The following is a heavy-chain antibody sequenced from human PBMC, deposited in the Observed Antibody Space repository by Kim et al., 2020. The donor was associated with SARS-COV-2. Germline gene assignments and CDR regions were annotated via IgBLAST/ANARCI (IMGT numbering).Heavy chain of an antibody. CDR3: AKYNGYNWNDLGYYYYMDV. Sequence: GRFTISRDKSKNTLYLQMNSLRAEDTAVYYCAKYNGYNWNDLGYYYYMDVWGKGTTVTVSS. V-gene: IGHV3-23*01. D-gene: IGHD1-1*01. J-gene: IGHJ6*03.